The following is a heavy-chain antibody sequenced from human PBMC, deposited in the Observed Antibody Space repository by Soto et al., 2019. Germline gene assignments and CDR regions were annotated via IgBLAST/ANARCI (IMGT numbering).Heavy chain of an antibody. Sequence: GGSLRLSCAASGFTVSSNYMSWVRQAPGKGLEWVSVIYSGGSTYYADSVKGRFTISRDNSKNTLYLQMNSLRAEDTAVYYCASDSRRVFGYCSGGSCYPPDAFDIWGQGTMVTVSS. CDR3: ASDSRRVFGYCSGGSCYPPDAFDI. V-gene: IGHV3-66*01. J-gene: IGHJ3*02. D-gene: IGHD2-15*01. CDR1: GFTVSSNY. CDR2: IYSGGST.